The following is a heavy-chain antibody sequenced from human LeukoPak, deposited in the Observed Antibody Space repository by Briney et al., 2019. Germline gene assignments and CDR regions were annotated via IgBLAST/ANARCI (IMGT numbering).Heavy chain of an antibody. D-gene: IGHD6-13*01. V-gene: IGHV3-9*01. CDR3: AKDVWSGIAAAGTLYYFDY. Sequence: SGGSLRLSCAASGFTFDDYAMHWVRQAPGKGLEWVSGISWNSGSIGYADSVKGRFTISRDNAKNSLYLQMNSLRAEDTALYYCAKDVWSGIAAAGTLYYFDYWGQGTLVTVSS. J-gene: IGHJ4*02. CDR2: ISWNSGSI. CDR1: GFTFDDYA.